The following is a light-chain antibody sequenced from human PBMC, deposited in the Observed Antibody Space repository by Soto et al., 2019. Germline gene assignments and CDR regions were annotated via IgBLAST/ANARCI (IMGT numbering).Light chain of an antibody. V-gene: IGKV1-39*01. CDR2: AAS. CDR1: QSISSY. Sequence: DIQMTQSPSSLSASVGDRVTITCRASQSISSYLNWYQQKPGKAPKLLIYAASSLQSGVPSRFSGSGSGTDFTLTISSLQPEDFATYYYKNSYSYPPKTFGQGTKVEIK. CDR3: KNSYSYPPKT. J-gene: IGKJ1*01.